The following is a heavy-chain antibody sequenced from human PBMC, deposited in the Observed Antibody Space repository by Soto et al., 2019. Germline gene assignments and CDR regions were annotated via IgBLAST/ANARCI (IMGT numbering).Heavy chain of an antibody. CDR2: IKPSGSRT. CDR3: ARDLGRGLQFGYYYYGMDV. D-gene: IGHD5-18*01. J-gene: IGHJ6*02. Sequence: ASVKVSCKTSGYSFTSYYIHWVRQAPGQGLEWMGIIKPSGSRTNFAQKFQGRVTMTKDTSTSTVYMELSSLRSEDTAVYYCARDLGRGLQFGYYYYGMDVWG. V-gene: IGHV1-46*01. CDR1: GYSFTSYY.